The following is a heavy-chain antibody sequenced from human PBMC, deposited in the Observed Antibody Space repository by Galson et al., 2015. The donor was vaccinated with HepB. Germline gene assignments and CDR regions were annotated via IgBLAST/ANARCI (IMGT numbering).Heavy chain of an antibody. CDR3: ARGDYGGTGGWYFDL. CDR2: ISYDGSNK. CDR1: GFTFSSYG. Sequence: SLRLSCAASGFTFSSYGIHWVRQAPGKGLEWVAVISYDGSNKYYADSVKGRFTISRDNSKNTLYLQMNSLRAEDTAVYYCARGDYGGTGGWYFDLWGRGTLVTVSS. J-gene: IGHJ2*01. D-gene: IGHD4-23*01. V-gene: IGHV3-30*03.